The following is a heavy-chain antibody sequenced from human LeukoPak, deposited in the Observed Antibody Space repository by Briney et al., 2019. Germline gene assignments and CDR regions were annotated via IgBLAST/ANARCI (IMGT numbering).Heavy chain of an antibody. D-gene: IGHD3-22*01. V-gene: IGHV3-23*01. J-gene: IGHJ4*02. CDR1: GFTFNNYA. Sequence: GGSLRLSCAASGFTFNNYAMSWVRQAPGKGLEWVSTVSGSGAIAYYTDSVKGRFTISRDNSKNMLYLQMNSLTADDTAVYFCATPPGYYSYWGQGTLVTVSS. CDR2: VSGSGAIA. CDR3: ATPPGYYSY.